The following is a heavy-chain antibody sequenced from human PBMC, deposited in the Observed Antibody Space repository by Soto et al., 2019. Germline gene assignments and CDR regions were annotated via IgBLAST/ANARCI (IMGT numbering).Heavy chain of an antibody. V-gene: IGHV4-34*01. CDR1: GGSFSGYY. CDR3: ARWGIIVVVPAAMDYHYGMDV. CDR2: INHSGST. D-gene: IGHD2-2*01. Sequence: SETLSLTCAVYGGSFSGYYWSWIRQPPGKGLDWIGEINHSGSTNYNPSLKSRVTISVDTSKNQFSLKLSSVTAADTAVYYCARWGIIVVVPAAMDYHYGMDVWGQGTTVTVSS. J-gene: IGHJ6*02.